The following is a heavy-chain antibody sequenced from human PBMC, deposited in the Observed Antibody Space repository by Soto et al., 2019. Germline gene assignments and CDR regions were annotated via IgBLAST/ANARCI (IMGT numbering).Heavy chain of an antibody. CDR3: ARVERGTATTVVDAFDI. CDR1: GGFVSSGSYY. D-gene: IGHD1-1*01. Sequence: QVQLQQWGAGLLKPSETLSLTCAVYGGFVSSGSYYWSWIRQPPGKGLEWIGGMSHSGGTHFNPAPKRRATISVDTFKNHFSLKMSSVTAADTALYYCARVERGTATTVVDAFDIWGPGTMVTVSS. CDR2: MSHSGGT. J-gene: IGHJ3*02. V-gene: IGHV4-34*01.